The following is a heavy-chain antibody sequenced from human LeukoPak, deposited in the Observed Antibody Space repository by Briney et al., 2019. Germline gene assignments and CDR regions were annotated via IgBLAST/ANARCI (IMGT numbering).Heavy chain of an antibody. D-gene: IGHD6-19*01. Sequence: PGESLRLSCAASGFTFSTYWMCWVRHAPGKGLVWVSHIIPDGSSINYADSVKGRFTISGDNAKNTLYLQMNSLRAEDTAVYYCTRAAYSNGWDFWGQGTLVTVSS. J-gene: IGHJ4*02. CDR2: IIPDGSSI. V-gene: IGHV3-74*01. CDR1: GFTFSTYW. CDR3: TRAAYSNGWDF.